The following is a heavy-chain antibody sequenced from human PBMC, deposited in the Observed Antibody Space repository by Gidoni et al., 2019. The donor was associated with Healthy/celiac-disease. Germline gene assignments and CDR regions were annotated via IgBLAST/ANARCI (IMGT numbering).Heavy chain of an antibody. CDR1: GGTIRSGVYY. V-gene: IGHV4-31*02. D-gene: IGHD1-1*01. Sequence: QGQESVSVPGVVKSSKNLYHTGPVYGGTIRSGVYYWSWIRHNPGKGLEWSGYIYDSGNTDYNPSLKSRVTISVDTSKNQFYLKLGSVTAADTAVYYCARDNPQNEAIEIWGQGSLVTVSS. CDR2: IYDSGNT. CDR3: ARDNPQNEAIEI. J-gene: IGHJ3*02.